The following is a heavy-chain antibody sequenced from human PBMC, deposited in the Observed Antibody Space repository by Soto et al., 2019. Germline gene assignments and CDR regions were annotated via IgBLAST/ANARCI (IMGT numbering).Heavy chain of an antibody. CDR3: ASARGGLHCSGGSCDSGYYYGMDV. D-gene: IGHD2-15*01. Sequence: EVQLVESGGGLVQPGGSLRLSCAASGFTFSSYWMSWVRQAPGKGLEWVANIKQDGSEKYYVDSVKGRFTISRDNAKNSLYLQMNRLRAEDTAVYYCASARGGLHCSGGSCDSGYYYGMDVWGQGTTVTVSS. CDR2: IKQDGSEK. V-gene: IGHV3-7*01. J-gene: IGHJ6*02. CDR1: GFTFSSYW.